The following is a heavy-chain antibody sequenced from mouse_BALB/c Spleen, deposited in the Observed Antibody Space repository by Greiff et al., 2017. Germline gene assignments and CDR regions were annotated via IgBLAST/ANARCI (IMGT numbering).Heavy chain of an antibody. CDR3: ARGAYGYGGGAKNY. CDR2: IWAGGST. CDR1: GFSLTSYG. D-gene: IGHD2-2*01. V-gene: IGHV2-9*02. Sequence: QVQLQQSGPGLVAPSQSLSITCTVSGFSLTSYGVHWVRQPPGKGLEWLGVIWAGGSTNYNSALMSRLSISKDNSKSQVFLKMNSLQTDDTAMYYCARGAYGYGGGAKNYWGQGTTLTVSS. J-gene: IGHJ2*01.